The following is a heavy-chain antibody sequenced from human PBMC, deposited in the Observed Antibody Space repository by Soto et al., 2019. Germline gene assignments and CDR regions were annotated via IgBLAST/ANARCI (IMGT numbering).Heavy chain of an antibody. J-gene: IGHJ3*02. D-gene: IGHD2-8*02. Sequence: GGSLRLSCAASGFTFTRYSMNWVRQAPGKGLEWVSTILVGGSTHYEDSVKGRFTISRDTSKNTVYLQMNSLTAGDTAVYYCAKATATGGGAFEIYGQGTMVTVSS. CDR3: AKATATGGGAFEI. CDR2: ILVGGST. CDR1: GFTFTRYS. V-gene: IGHV3-23*01.